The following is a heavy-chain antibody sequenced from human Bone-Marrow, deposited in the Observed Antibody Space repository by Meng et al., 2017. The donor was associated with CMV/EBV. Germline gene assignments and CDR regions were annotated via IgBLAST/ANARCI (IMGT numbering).Heavy chain of an antibody. CDR1: GGTFSSYA. V-gene: IGHV1-69*05. CDR3: ARGGEMATLSSFDH. D-gene: IGHD5-24*01. J-gene: IGHJ4*02. CDR2: IIPIFGTA. Sequence: SVKVSCKASGGTFSSYAISWVRQAPGQGLEWMGGIIPIFGTANYAQKFQGRVTITTDESTSTAYMELSSLRSEDTAVYYCARGGEMATLSSFDHWGQGTLVTVSS.